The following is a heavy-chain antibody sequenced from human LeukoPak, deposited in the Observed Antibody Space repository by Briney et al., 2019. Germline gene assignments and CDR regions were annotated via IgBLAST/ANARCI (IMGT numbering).Heavy chain of an antibody. V-gene: IGHV1-8*01. CDR2: MNPNSGNT. CDR1: GYTFTSYD. Sequence: ASVKVSCKASGYTFTSYDINWVRQATGQGLEWMGWMNPNSGNTGYAQKFQGRVTMTRNTSISTAYMELSSLRSEETAVYYCARGFDGSSSSYYYYYYMDVWGKGTTVTVSS. J-gene: IGHJ6*03. CDR3: ARGFDGSSSSYYYYYYMDV. D-gene: IGHD6-13*01.